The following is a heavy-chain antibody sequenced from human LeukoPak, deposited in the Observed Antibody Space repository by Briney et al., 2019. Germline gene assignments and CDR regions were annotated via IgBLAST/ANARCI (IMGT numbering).Heavy chain of an antibody. Sequence: PGGSLRLSCAASGFTFSSYAMSWVRQVPGKGLEWVASINHNGNVNYYVDSVKGRFTISGDNAKSSLYLQMSNLRAEDTAVYFCARGGGLDVWGQGATVTVSS. J-gene: IGHJ6*02. CDR2: INHNGNVN. CDR3: ARGGGLDV. D-gene: IGHD3-16*01. CDR1: GFTFSSYA. V-gene: IGHV3-7*03.